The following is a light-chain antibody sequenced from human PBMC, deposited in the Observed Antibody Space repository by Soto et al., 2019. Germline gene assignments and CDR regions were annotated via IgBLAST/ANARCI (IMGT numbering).Light chain of an antibody. CDR1: QDITNY. CDR2: DAS. CDR3: QHYDHLPIT. V-gene: IGKV1-33*01. Sequence: DIQMTQSPSSLSASVGDRVTITCQASQDITNYLNWYQQKPGKAPRLLLYDASSLETGVPSRFSGSESGTDFTFTISSLQPADIATYYCQHYDHLPITFGQGTRLEIK. J-gene: IGKJ5*01.